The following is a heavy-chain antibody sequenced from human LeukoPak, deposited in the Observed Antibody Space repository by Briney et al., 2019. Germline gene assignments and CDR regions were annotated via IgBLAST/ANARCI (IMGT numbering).Heavy chain of an antibody. CDR1: GYSISSGYY. V-gene: IGHV4-38-2*02. Sequence: SETLSLTCTVSGYSISSGYYWGRIRQPPGKGLEWIGSIYHSGSTYYNPSLKSRVTISVDTSKNQFSLKLSSVTAADTAVYYCARSGLGIAANWFDPWGQGTLVTVSS. CDR3: ARSGLGIAANWFDP. CDR2: IYHSGST. J-gene: IGHJ5*02. D-gene: IGHD6-13*01.